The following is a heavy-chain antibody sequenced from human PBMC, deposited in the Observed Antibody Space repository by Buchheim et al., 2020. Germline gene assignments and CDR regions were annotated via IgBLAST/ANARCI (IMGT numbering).Heavy chain of an antibody. J-gene: IGHJ4*02. CDR3: ARDPSVGGQQLAYYFDY. Sequence: QVQLVQSGAEVKKPGASVKVSCKASGYTFTGYYMHWVRQAPGQGLEWMGWINPNSGGTNYAQKFQGRVTMTRDPSISTAYMELSRLRSDDTAVYYCARDPSVGGQQLAYYFDYWGQGTL. CDR1: GYTFTGYY. CDR2: INPNSGGT. V-gene: IGHV1-2*02. D-gene: IGHD6-13*01.